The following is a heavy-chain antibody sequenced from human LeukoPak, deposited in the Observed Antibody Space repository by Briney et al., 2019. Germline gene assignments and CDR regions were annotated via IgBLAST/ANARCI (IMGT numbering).Heavy chain of an antibody. D-gene: IGHD6-19*01. J-gene: IGHJ4*02. CDR2: INSDGSST. CDR1: GFTFSSYW. CDR3: ATIAVAGWRSRVY. Sequence: GGSLRLSCASSGFTFSSYWMHWVRQAPGKGLVWVSRINSDGSSTSYADSVKGRFTISRDNAKNTLYLQMNSLRAEDTAVYYCATIAVAGWRSRVYWGQGTLVTVSS. V-gene: IGHV3-74*01.